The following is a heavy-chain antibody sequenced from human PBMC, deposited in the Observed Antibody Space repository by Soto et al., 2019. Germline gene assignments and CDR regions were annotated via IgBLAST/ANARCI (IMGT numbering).Heavy chain of an antibody. J-gene: IGHJ3*02. V-gene: IGHV4-39*01. CDR2: INHSGST. Sequence: SETLSLTCTVSGCSISRSSYYGGWIRQPPGKGLEWIGEINHSGSTNYNPSLKSRVTISVDPSQNQFSLRLASVTAADTAVYYCARQTYLTYFDIWGQGTMVTVSS. D-gene: IGHD3-16*01. CDR1: GCSISRSSYY. CDR3: ARQTYLTYFDI.